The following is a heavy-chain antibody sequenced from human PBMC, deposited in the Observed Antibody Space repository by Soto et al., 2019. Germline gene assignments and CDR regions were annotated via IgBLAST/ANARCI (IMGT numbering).Heavy chain of an antibody. V-gene: IGHV3-30-3*01. Sequence: QVQLAESGGGVVQPGRSLRLSCAASGFTFSSYAMHWVRQAPGKGLEWVAVISYDGSNKYYADSVKGRFTISRDNSKNTLYLQMNSLRAEDTAVYYCARAYYDSSGMDAFDIWGQGTMVTVSS. CDR1: GFTFSSYA. CDR2: ISYDGSNK. D-gene: IGHD3-22*01. CDR3: ARAYYDSSGMDAFDI. J-gene: IGHJ3*02.